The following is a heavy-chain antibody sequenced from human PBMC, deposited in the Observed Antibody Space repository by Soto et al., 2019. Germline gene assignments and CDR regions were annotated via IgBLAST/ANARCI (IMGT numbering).Heavy chain of an antibody. CDR2: INHSGST. CDR1: GGSFSGYY. CDR3: ARGKGDI. Sequence: SETLSLTCAVYGGSFSGYYWSWIRQPPGKGLEWIGEINHSGSTNYNPSLKSRVTISVDTSKNQFSLKLSSVTAADTAVYYCARGKGDIWGQGTMVTVSS. V-gene: IGHV4-34*01. J-gene: IGHJ3*02.